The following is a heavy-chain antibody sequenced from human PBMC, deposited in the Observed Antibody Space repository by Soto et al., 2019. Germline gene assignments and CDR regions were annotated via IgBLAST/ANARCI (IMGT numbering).Heavy chain of an antibody. J-gene: IGHJ4*02. V-gene: IGHV3-23*01. D-gene: IGHD3-22*01. CDR2: ISGSGGST. CDR1: GFTFEDYG. CDR3: APSRRHYYDSSGYPPKFDY. Sequence: GGSLRLSCAATGFTFEDYGMSWVRQAPGKGLEWVSAISGSGGSTYYADSVKGRFTISRDNSKNTLYLQMNSLRAEDTAVYYCAPSRRHYYDSSGYPPKFDYWGQGTLVTVSS.